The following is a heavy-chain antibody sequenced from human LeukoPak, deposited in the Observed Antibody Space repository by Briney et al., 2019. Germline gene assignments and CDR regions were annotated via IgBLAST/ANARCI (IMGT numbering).Heavy chain of an antibody. D-gene: IGHD4-23*01. Sequence: PGGSLRLSCAASGFTFSNFGMSWVRQAPGKGLEWVSAISGSGGSTYYADSVKGRFTISRDNPKNTLYLQMNSLRAEDTAVYYCAKAGGNGGYYYMDVWGKGTTVTVSS. CDR1: GFTFSNFG. CDR2: ISGSGGST. J-gene: IGHJ6*03. V-gene: IGHV3-23*01. CDR3: AKAGGNGGYYYMDV.